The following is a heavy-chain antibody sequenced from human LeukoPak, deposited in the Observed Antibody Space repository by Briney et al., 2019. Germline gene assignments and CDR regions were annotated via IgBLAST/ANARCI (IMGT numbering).Heavy chain of an antibody. V-gene: IGHV4-39*07. CDR2: IYYSGST. CDR3: ARLNTPDFWRAYYHPTKPHSYYYYMDV. CDR1: GGSISSSSYY. Sequence: SETLSLTCTVSGGSISSSSYYWGWIRQPPGKGLEWIGSIYYSGSTYYNPSLKSRVTISVDTSKNQFSLKLSSVTAADTAMYYCARLNTPDFWRAYYHPTKPHSYYYYMDVWGKGTTVTVSS. J-gene: IGHJ6*03. D-gene: IGHD3-3*01.